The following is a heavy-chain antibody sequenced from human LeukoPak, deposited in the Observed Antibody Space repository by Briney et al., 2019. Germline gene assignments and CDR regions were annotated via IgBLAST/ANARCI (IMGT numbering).Heavy chain of an antibody. Sequence: SETLSLTCTVSGGSISSYYWSWIRQPPGNGLEWIGYIYYSGSTNYNPSLKSRVTISVDTSKNQFSLKLSSVTAADTAVYYCARGGWPGAEAGTPYSPWGQGTLVTVSS. CDR3: ARGGWPGAEAGTPYSP. D-gene: IGHD6-13*01. CDR1: GGSISSYY. V-gene: IGHV4-59*01. CDR2: IYYSGST. J-gene: IGHJ5*02.